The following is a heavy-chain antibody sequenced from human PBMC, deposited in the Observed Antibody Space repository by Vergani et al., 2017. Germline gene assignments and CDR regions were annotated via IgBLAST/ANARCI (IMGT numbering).Heavy chain of an antibody. Sequence: QVQLVESGGGLVKPGGSLRLSCAASGFTFSDYYMSWIRQAPGKGLEWVSYISSSGSTTYYADSVKGRFTISRDNAKNSLYLQMNSLRAEDTAVYYCARDRPSFRHYYDSSGYADYWGQGTLVTVSS. CDR1: GFTFSDYY. V-gene: IGHV3-11*01. D-gene: IGHD3-22*01. CDR2: ISSSGSTT. J-gene: IGHJ4*02. CDR3: ARDRPSFRHYYDSSGYADY.